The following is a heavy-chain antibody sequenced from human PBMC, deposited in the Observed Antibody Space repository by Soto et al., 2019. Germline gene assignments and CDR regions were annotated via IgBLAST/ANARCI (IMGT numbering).Heavy chain of an antibody. J-gene: IGHJ5*02. Sequence: LSQTLSLTCAISGDSVSSNSGAWNWIRQSPSRGLEWLGRTYYRSKWYSDYAVSVKSRTIINADTSKNQFSLQMNSVTPEDTAVYYCVRGLWSGYYSNWFDPWGQGTLVTVSS. CDR2: TYYRSKWYS. CDR3: VRGLWSGYYSNWFDP. V-gene: IGHV6-1*01. D-gene: IGHD3-3*01. CDR1: GDSVSSNSGA.